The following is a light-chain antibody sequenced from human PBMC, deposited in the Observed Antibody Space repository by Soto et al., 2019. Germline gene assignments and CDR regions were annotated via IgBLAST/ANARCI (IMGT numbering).Light chain of an antibody. CDR3: SSYTTSNTRQIV. CDR2: DVS. J-gene: IGLJ1*01. Sequence: SVLXQPAYGSGSPGQSITISCTGTSSDVGGYNYVSWYQQHPGKAPKFMIYDVSNRPSGVSNRFSGSKSGNTASLTISGLQAEDEADYYCSSYTTSNTRQIVFGTGTKVTVL. CDR1: SSDVGGYNY. V-gene: IGLV2-14*01.